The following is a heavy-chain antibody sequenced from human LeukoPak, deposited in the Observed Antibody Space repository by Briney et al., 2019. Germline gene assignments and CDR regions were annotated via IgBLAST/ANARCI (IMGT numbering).Heavy chain of an antibody. CDR1: GGSISRYY. Sequence: SGTLSLTCTVSGGSISRYYWSWIRQPPRKGLECIGYIYYSGSTNYNPSLKSRVTISVDTSRNQFSLKLSSVTAADTAVYYCATSIAVAGTVYFQHWGQGTLVTVSS. V-gene: IGHV4-59*01. J-gene: IGHJ1*01. CDR3: ATSIAVAGTVYFQH. CDR2: IYYSGST. D-gene: IGHD6-13*01.